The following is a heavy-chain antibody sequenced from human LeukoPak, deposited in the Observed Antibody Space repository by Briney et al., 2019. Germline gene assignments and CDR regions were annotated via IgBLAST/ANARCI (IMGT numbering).Heavy chain of an antibody. CDR1: GFTFSSYS. CDR3: ARDGIAVAGTWGNDY. Sequence: GGSLRRSCAASGFTFSSYSMNWVREAPGKGLEWVSSISSSSSYIYYADSVKGRFTISRDNAKNSLYLQMNSLRAEDTAVYYCARDGIAVAGTWGNDYWGQGTLVTVSS. CDR2: ISSSSSYI. D-gene: IGHD6-19*01. V-gene: IGHV3-21*01. J-gene: IGHJ4*02.